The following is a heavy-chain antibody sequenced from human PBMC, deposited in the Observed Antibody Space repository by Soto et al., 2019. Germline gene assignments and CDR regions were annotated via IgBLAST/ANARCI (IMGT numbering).Heavy chain of an antibody. Sequence: QVQLVQSGDEVKKPGASVKVSCKASGYIFVNYGIAWVRQAPGQGLEWMGWISPYTGNTHSASKVQGRLTMTTDTSTSTDYMDVGSLTSDDTAVYYCVMVDNYVTPTPQDVWGQGTTVTVSS. CDR1: GYIFVNYG. V-gene: IGHV1-18*01. D-gene: IGHD3-16*01. CDR3: VMVDNYVTPTPQDV. CDR2: ISPYTGNT. J-gene: IGHJ6*02.